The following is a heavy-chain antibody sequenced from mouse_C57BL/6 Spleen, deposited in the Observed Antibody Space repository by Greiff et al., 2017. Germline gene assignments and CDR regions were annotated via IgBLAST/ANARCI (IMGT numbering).Heavy chain of an antibody. V-gene: IGHV1-82*01. D-gene: IGHD1-1*01. CDR1: GYAFSSSW. J-gene: IGHJ1*03. CDR3: ARWDYYGTLRAFDV. Sequence: QVQLQQSGPELVKPGASVKISCKASGYAFSSSWMNWVKQRPGKGLEWIGRIYPGDGDTNYNGKFKGKATLTADKSSSTAYMQLSSLTSEDSAVYFGARWDYYGTLRAFDVWGTGTTVTVSS. CDR2: IYPGDGDT.